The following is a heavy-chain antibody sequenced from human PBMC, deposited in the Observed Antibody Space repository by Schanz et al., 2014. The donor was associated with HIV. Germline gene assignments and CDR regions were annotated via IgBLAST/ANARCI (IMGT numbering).Heavy chain of an antibody. CDR3: AKGLQKFDWRSPFDY. J-gene: IGHJ4*02. CDR2: INTRTGDT. CDR1: GYTFSDYY. D-gene: IGHD3-9*01. V-gene: IGHV1-2*02. Sequence: QVQLVQSGTEVKKPGASVTVSCKASGYTFSDYYMHWLRQAPGQGLEWMGWINTRTGDTIYAERLQGRVTLTRDTSINTAYMTLSRLGSDDTAVYFCAKGLQKFDWRSPFDYWGQGTLLTVSS.